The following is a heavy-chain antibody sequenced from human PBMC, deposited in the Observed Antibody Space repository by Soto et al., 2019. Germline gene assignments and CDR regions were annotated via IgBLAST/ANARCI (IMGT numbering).Heavy chain of an antibody. CDR3: AREGSFNTTGHYIQGFCY. J-gene: IGHJ4*02. CDR2: ISTSKTYT. Sequence: SLRLSCAASGFTFSSYTMHWVRQAPGKGLKWVSSISTSKTYTFYADSVKGRFTISRANAKNSLYLQMNSLRAEDTPVYYCAREGSFNTTGHYIQGFCYWGQGTLVTVSS. CDR1: GFTFSSYT. D-gene: IGHD3-9*01. V-gene: IGHV3-21*01.